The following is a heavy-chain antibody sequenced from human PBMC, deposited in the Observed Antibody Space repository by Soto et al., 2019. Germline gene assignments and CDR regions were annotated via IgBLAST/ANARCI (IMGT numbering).Heavy chain of an antibody. J-gene: IGHJ3*02. CDR1: GGSFSGYY. Sequence: TSETLSLTCAVFGGSFSGYYWSWIRQPPGKGLEWIGYIYYSGSTNYNPSLKSRVTISVDTSKNQFSLKLSSVTAADTAVYYCARDRSDDAFDIWGQGTMDTVSS. V-gene: IGHV4-59*01. CDR2: IYYSGST. CDR3: ARDRSDDAFDI.